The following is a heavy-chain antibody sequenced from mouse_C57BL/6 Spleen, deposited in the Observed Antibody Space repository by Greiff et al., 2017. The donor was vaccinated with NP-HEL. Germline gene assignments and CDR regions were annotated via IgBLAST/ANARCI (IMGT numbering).Heavy chain of an antibody. D-gene: IGHD3-1*01. V-gene: IGHV1-80*01. Sequence: QVQLKESGAELVKPGASVKISCKASGYAFSSYWMNWVKQRPGKGLEWIGQIYPGDGDTNYNGKFKGKATLTADKSSSTAYMQLSSLTSEDSAVYFCARWGYDRAMDYWGQGTSVTVSS. J-gene: IGHJ4*01. CDR2: IYPGDGDT. CDR1: GYAFSSYW. CDR3: ARWGYDRAMDY.